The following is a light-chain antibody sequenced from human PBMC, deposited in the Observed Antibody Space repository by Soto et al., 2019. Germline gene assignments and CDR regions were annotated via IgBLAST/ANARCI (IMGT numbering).Light chain of an antibody. CDR1: QSVSSN. CDR2: GAS. J-gene: IGKJ1*01. Sequence: EIVMTQSPATLSVSPGERATLSCRASQSVSSNLAWYQQKPGQAPRLLIYGASTRATGIPARFSGSGSGTDFTLTISSLQSKDFPFYYCQHKNTGPRPFGQGTKV. CDR3: QHKNTGPRP. V-gene: IGKV3-15*01.